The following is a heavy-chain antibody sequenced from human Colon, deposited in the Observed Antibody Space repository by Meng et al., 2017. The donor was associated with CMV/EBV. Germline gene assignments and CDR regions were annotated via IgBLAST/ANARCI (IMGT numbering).Heavy chain of an antibody. CDR2: ISPALGLA. CDR3: ARDVLWGSSSTYFDS. Sequence: SVKVSCKASGGTFRSYSISWLRQAPGQGPEWMGRISPALGLASCPQKFPDRITITADISTSTAYMELTTLRSDDTAVYYCARDVLWGSSSTYFDSWGQGTLVTVSS. D-gene: IGHD6-6*01. CDR1: GGTFRSYS. V-gene: IGHV1-69*04. J-gene: IGHJ4*02.